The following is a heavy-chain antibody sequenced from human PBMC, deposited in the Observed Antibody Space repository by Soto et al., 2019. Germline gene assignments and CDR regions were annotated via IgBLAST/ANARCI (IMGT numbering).Heavy chain of an antibody. D-gene: IGHD3-22*01. CDR2: IHYSGST. J-gene: IGHJ6*02. Sequence: SETLSLTCTVSGGSISSGAYYWNWIRQHPGKGLEWIGCIHYSGSTYYNPSLKSRVTISVDTSKNQFSLKLSSVTAADTAVYYCARRLYYDSSGFEGGGMDVWGQGTTVTVSS. CDR3: ARRLYYDSSGFEGGGMDV. CDR1: GGSISSGAYY. V-gene: IGHV4-31*02.